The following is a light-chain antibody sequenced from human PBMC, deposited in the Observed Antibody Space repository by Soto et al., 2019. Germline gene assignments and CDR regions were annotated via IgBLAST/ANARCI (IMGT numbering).Light chain of an antibody. CDR3: QQYGSAWT. Sequence: EIVLTQSPGTMSLSPGERATLSCRAGQRFSSSYLAWYHQKPGQAPMLRHYGASSRPTGVLDRFSGHGPGSDLTLTIRRLVPEGFGVYYCQQYGSAWTFEQAPTVDI. CDR2: GAS. J-gene: IGKJ1*01. CDR1: QRFSSSY. V-gene: IGKV3-20*01.